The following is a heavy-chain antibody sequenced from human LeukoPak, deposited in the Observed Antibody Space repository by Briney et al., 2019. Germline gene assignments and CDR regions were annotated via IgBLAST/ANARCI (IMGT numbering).Heavy chain of an antibody. J-gene: IGHJ4*02. V-gene: IGHV1-2*02. CDR2: INPNSAVT. Sequence: ASVKVSCKASGYTFSDYYIHWVRQAPGQGPDWMGWINPNSAVTNYAQKFQGRVTLTTDTSISTAYMDLSSLRSDDTAIYYCARAHTVAGTSYFDYWGQGIPVTVSS. CDR1: GYTFSDYY. D-gene: IGHD6-19*01. CDR3: ARAHTVAGTSYFDY.